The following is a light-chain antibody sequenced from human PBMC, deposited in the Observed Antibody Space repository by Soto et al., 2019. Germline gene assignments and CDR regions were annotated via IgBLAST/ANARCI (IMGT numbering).Light chain of an antibody. V-gene: IGLV1-44*01. CDR3: ATWDDTLRSWV. J-gene: IGLJ3*02. CDR1: NSNIGTNA. CDR2: NN. Sequence: QSVLTQPPSASGTPGQRVTISCSGSNSNIGTNAVNWYQQIPGTAPKLLIYNNQRPSGVPDRFSGSKSGTSASLTISGLHSDDEADYPCATWDDTLRSWVFGGGTKLTVL.